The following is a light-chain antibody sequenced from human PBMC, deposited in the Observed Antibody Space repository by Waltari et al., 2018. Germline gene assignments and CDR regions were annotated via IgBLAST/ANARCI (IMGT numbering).Light chain of an antibody. V-gene: IGKV3-11*01. J-gene: IGKJ1*01. CDR2: DAS. Sequence: DIVLTQSPATLSLSPGEGATLPCRARESVRSSLAWYQQKPGQPPRLLIYDASNRAPGIPARFRGSGSGTDFTLTISSLEPEDFAVYYCQQRSNRPPWSFGQGTKVEIK. CDR3: QQRSNRPPWS. CDR1: ESVRSS.